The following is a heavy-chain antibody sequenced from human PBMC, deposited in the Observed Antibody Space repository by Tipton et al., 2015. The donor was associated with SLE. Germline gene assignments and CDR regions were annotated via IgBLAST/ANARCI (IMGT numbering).Heavy chain of an antibody. V-gene: IGHV4-39*02. CDR2: IYHSGST. J-gene: IGHJ3*02. Sequence: GLVKPSETLSLSCTVSGGSISSSRYFWAWIRQSPGKGLQWIGSIYHSGSTYYNPSLQSRVTFSVDASKNQFSLKLSSVTAADTAVYYCARDDGGAFDIWGQGTMVTVSS. D-gene: IGHD3-16*01. CDR1: GGSISSSRYF. CDR3: ARDDGGAFDI.